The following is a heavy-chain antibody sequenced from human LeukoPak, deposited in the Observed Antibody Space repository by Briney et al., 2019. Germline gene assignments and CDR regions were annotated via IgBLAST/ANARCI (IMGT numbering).Heavy chain of an antibody. D-gene: IGHD2/OR15-2a*01. CDR2: IYPGDSDT. V-gene: IGHV5-51*01. J-gene: IGHJ3*02. CDR3: ATYQEPTKSTRNDAFDI. CDR1: GYNFGDFW. Sequence: GESLKISCKTSGYNFGDFWIGWMRQTPRKGLEWMGIIYPGDSDTIYGPSFHGQVTMSVDKSISTAYLQWTSLKASDTAIYYCATYQEPTKSTRNDAFDIWGQGTLVTVSS.